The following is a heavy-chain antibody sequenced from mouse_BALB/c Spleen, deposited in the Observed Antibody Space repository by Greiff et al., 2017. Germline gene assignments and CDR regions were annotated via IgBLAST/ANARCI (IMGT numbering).Heavy chain of an antibody. J-gene: IGHJ1*01. CDR2: INSNGGST. Sequence: DVMLVESGGGLVQPGGSLKLSCAASGFTFSSYGMSWVRQTPDKRLELVATINSNGGSTYYPDSVKGRFTISRDNAKNTLYLQMSSLKSEDTAMYYCARGLLQYFDVWGAGTTVTVSS. CDR1: GFTFSSYG. V-gene: IGHV5-6-3*01. CDR3: ARGLLQYFDV. D-gene: IGHD2-3*01.